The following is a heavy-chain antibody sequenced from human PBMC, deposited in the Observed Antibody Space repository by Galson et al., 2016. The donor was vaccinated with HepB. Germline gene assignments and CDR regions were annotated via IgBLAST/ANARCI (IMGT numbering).Heavy chain of an antibody. CDR3: AKDQFLGWFGESGYGMDV. V-gene: IGHV3-30*18. CDR1: RFTFSSYG. J-gene: IGHJ6*02. CDR2: ILYDGSKE. Sequence: SLRLSCAASRFTFSSYGMHWVRQAPGKGLEWMAVILYDGSKEYYADSVKGRFTISRDNSKNTLYLQMNSLRAEDTAVYYCAKDQFLGWFGESGYGMDVWGQGTTVTVSS. D-gene: IGHD3-10*01.